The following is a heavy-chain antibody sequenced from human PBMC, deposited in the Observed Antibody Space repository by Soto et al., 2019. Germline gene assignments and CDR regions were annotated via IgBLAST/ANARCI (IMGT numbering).Heavy chain of an antibody. CDR2: ISAYNGNT. V-gene: IGHV1-18*04. J-gene: IGHJ4*02. Sequence: QVQLVQSGAEVKKPGASVKVSCKASGYTFTSYGISWVRQAPGQGLEWMGWISAYNGNTNYAQKLQGRVTMTTDTSTSTVYMELRSLRSDDTAVYYCARDFRSRHRYSNYVGVDYWGQGTLVTVSS. D-gene: IGHD4-4*01. CDR1: GYTFTSYG. CDR3: ARDFRSRHRYSNYVGVDY.